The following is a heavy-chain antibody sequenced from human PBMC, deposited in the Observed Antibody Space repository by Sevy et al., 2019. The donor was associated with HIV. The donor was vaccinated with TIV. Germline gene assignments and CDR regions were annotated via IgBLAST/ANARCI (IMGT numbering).Heavy chain of an antibody. Sequence: LSLTCTVSGAAISSGGYYWTWIRQHPGKGQEWIGNIYHSGSSFYNPSLKGRVVMSVVTSKNQFSLNLTSLTAEDTAVYYCARVPVGSSPYYYAIDVWGQGTSVTVSS. CDR3: ARVPVGSSPYYYAIDV. D-gene: IGHD6-6*01. J-gene: IGHJ6*02. CDR2: IYHSGSS. CDR1: GAAISSGGYY. V-gene: IGHV4-31*03.